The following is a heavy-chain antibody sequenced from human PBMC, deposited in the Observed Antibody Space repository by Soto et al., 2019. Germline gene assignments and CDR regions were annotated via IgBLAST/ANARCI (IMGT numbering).Heavy chain of an antibody. Sequence: SVKVSCKASGGTFSSYAISWVRQAPGQGLEWMGGIIPIFGTANYAQKFQGRVTITADESTSTAYMELSSLRSEDTAVYYCARGLAGGSRWSEYKWFDPWGQGPLGTSPQ. CDR3: ARGLAGGSRWSEYKWFDP. V-gene: IGHV1-69*13. D-gene: IGHD6-13*01. J-gene: IGHJ5*02. CDR2: IIPIFGTA. CDR1: GGTFSSYA.